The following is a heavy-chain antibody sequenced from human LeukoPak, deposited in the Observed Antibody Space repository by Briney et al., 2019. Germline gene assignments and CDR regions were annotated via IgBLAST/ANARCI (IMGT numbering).Heavy chain of an antibody. Sequence: PGGSLRLSRAASGFTFSSYSMNWVRQAPGKGLEWVSYISSSSSTIYYADSVKGRFTISRDNAKNSLYLQMNSLRAEDTAVYYCASPPGADYGDYWGVRYYYYMDVWGKGTTVTVSS. D-gene: IGHD4-17*01. J-gene: IGHJ6*03. CDR3: ASPPGADYGDYWGVRYYYYMDV. CDR1: GFTFSSYS. CDR2: ISSSSSTI. V-gene: IGHV3-48*01.